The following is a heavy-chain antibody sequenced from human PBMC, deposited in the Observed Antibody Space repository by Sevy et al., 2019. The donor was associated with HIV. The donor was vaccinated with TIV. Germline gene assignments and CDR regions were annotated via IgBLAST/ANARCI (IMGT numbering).Heavy chain of an antibody. CDR1: GFIFSNYP. CDR2: ISAGGTTT. Sequence: GGSLRLSCAASGFIFSNYPMSWVRHSPGKGLEWVSDISAGGTTTYYADSVEGRFTISRDNSKNTVSLQMNSLRAEDTAVYYCAKDNSSTVSLDYWGQGTLVTVSS. CDR3: AKDNSSTVSLDY. D-gene: IGHD6-13*01. J-gene: IGHJ4*02. V-gene: IGHV3-23*01.